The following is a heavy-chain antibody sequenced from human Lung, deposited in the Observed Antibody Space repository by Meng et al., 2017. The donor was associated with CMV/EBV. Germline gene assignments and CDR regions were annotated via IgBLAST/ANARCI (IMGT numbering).Heavy chain of an antibody. D-gene: IGHD4-11*01. CDR2: IYYSGST. Sequence: SETLSLTCTVSGGSISSYYWSWIRQPPGKGLEWIGYIYYSGSTNYNPSLKSRVTISVDTSKNQCSLKLSSVTAADTAVYYCARWDYSNYLIVDYWGQGTLVTVPS. CDR1: GGSISSYY. J-gene: IGHJ4*02. CDR3: ARWDYSNYLIVDY. V-gene: IGHV4-59*01.